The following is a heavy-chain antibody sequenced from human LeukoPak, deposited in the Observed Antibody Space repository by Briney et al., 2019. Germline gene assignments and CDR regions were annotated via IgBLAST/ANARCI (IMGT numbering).Heavy chain of an antibody. CDR1: GGSISSSSYY. D-gene: IGHD6-13*01. CDR3: ARRSIAAAGIVDY. J-gene: IGHJ4*02. CDR2: IYYSGST. Sequence: SETLSLTCTVSGGSISSSSYYWGWIRQPPGKGLEWIGSIYYSGSTYYNPSLKSRVTISVDTSKNRFSLKLSSVTAADTAVYYCARRSIAAAGIVDYWGQGTLVTVSS. V-gene: IGHV4-39*01.